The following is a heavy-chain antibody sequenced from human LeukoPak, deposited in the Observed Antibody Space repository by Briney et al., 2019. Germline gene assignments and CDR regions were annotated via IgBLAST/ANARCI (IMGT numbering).Heavy chain of an antibody. CDR3: ARDKGHYDVDY. CDR2: IYYSGST. CDR1: GGSISSSIYY. D-gene: IGHD3-16*01. Sequence: KPSETLSLTCTVSGGSISSSIYYWGWIRQPPGKGLEWMGSIYYSGSTYYNPSLKSRLTISVDTSKNQFSLKLSSVTAADTAIYYCARDKGHYDVDYWGQGTPVTVSS. V-gene: IGHV4-39*07. J-gene: IGHJ4*02.